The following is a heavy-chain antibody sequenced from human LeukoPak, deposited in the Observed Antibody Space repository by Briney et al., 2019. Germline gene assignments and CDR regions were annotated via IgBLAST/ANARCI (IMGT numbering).Heavy chain of an antibody. CDR1: GGSISSYY. D-gene: IGHD4-11*01. CDR3: ARDPYMYYFDY. J-gene: IGHJ4*02. CDR2: IYYSGST. V-gene: IGHV4-59*01. Sequence: NPSETLSLTCTVSGGSISSYYWSWIRQPPGKGLEWIGYIYYSGSTNYNPSLKGRVTISVDTSKNQFSLKLSSVTAADTAVYYCARDPYMYYFDYWGQGTLVTVSS.